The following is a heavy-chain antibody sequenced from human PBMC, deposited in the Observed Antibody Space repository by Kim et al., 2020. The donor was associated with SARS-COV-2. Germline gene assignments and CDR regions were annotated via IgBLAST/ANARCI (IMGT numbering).Heavy chain of an antibody. Sequence: SQKCQGRVNITRDKSASTAYMELSSLRSEDTAVYYCARDPMDIVATTTFDYWGQGTLVTVSS. J-gene: IGHJ4*02. V-gene: IGHV1-3*01. D-gene: IGHD5-12*01. CDR3: ARDPMDIVATTTFDY.